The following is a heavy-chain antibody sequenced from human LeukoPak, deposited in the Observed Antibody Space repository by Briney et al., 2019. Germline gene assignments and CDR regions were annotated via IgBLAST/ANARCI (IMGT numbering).Heavy chain of an antibody. CDR1: AGSISGYY. D-gene: IGHD1-26*01. J-gene: IGHJ4*02. CDR2: IFYSGST. CDR3: ARGEWDLLFDY. V-gene: IGHV4-59*01. Sequence: SSETLSLTCTVSAGSISGYYSSWIRQPPGKGLEWIGYIFYSGSTNYNPSLKSRLTISVDTSKNQFSLKLSSVTAADTAVYYCARGEWDLLFDYWGQGTLVTVSS.